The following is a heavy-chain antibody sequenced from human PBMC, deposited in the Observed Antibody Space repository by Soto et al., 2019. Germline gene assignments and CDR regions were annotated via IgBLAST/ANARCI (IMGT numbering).Heavy chain of an antibody. J-gene: IGHJ4*02. CDR3: ARPDYGSGSYPEN. D-gene: IGHD3-10*01. Sequence: QVQLVESGGGVVQPGRSLRLSCAASGFTFTSYAMQWVRQAPGEGLEWVAVISYDGSNKYYADSVKGRFTISRDNSKNTLYLQMNSLRAEDTAVYYCARPDYGSGSYPENWGQGTLVTVSS. V-gene: IGHV3-30-3*01. CDR1: GFTFTSYA. CDR2: ISYDGSNK.